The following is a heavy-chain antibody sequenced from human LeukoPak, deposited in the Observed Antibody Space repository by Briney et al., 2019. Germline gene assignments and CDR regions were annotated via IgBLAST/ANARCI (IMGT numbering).Heavy chain of an antibody. D-gene: IGHD4-17*01. J-gene: IGHJ4*02. CDR2: ISYDGSNK. CDR3: AKGYGDEFTLPFDY. Sequence: GRSLRLSCAASGFTFSSYGMHWVRQAPGKGLEWVAVISYDGSNKYYADSVKGRFTISRDNSKNTLYLQMNSLRAEDTAVYYCAKGYGDEFTLPFDYWGQGTLVTVSS. V-gene: IGHV3-30*18. CDR1: GFTFSSYG.